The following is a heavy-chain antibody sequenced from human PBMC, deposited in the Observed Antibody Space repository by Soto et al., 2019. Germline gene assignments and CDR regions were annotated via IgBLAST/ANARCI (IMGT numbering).Heavy chain of an antibody. CDR1: GGSIVSRGCY. CDR2: ISYSGST. Sequence: PCQPLCLRCTVSGGSIVSRGCYWNCIRQHPGKALEWIGYISYSGSTYYNPSLKSRITISVDTSKNQFSLKLSSVTAADTAVYYCARAKITPGYYYSGMDVWGQGTTVTVSS. D-gene: IGHD1-20*01. J-gene: IGHJ6*02. V-gene: IGHV4-31*03. CDR3: ARAKITPGYYYSGMDV.